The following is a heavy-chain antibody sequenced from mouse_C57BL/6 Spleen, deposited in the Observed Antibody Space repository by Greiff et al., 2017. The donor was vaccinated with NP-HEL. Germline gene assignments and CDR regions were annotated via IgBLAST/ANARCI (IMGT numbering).Heavy chain of an antibody. D-gene: IGHD1-1*01. V-gene: IGHV5-17*01. CDR3: ARQGSSDD. Sequence: EVKLVEPGGGLVKPGGSLKLSCAASGFTFSDYGMHWVRQAPEKGLEWVAYISSGSSTIYYADTVKGRFTLSRDNAKNTLFVQAAGLRSEDTAMYYCARQGSSDDWGQGTTLTVSS. J-gene: IGHJ2*01. CDR1: GFTFSDYG. CDR2: ISSGSSTI.